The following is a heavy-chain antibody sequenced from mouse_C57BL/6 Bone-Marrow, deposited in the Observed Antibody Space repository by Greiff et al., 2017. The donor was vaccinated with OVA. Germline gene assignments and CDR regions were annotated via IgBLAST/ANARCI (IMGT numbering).Heavy chain of an antibody. J-gene: IGHJ1*03. CDR1: GFTFSDYG. Sequence: EVHLVESGGGLVQPGGSLKLSCAASGFTFSDYGMAWVRQAPRKGPEWVAFISNLAYSIYYADTVTGRFTISRENANNTLYLEMSSLRSEDTAMYYCARRYGNHWYFDVWGTGTTVTVSS. V-gene: IGHV5-15*01. CDR2: ISNLAYSI. D-gene: IGHD2-10*02. CDR3: ARRYGNHWYFDV.